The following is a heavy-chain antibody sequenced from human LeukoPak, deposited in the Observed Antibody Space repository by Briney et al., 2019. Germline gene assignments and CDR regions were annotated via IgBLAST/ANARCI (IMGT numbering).Heavy chain of an antibody. J-gene: IGHJ6*02. CDR3: ARDHSSSWYGHYYYGMDV. Sequence: GGSLRLSCAASGFPFISYGMHWVRQAPGKGLEWVAVIWYDGSNKYYADSVKGRFTISRDNSKNTLYLQMNSLRAEDTAVYYCARDHSSSWYGHYYYGMDVWGQGTTVTVSS. D-gene: IGHD6-13*01. CDR1: GFPFISYG. CDR2: IWYDGSNK. V-gene: IGHV3-33*08.